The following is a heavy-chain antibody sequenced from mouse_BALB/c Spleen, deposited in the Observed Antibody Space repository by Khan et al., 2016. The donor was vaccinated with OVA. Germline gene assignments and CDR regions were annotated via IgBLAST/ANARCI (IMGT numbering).Heavy chain of an antibody. V-gene: IGHV2-6-1*01. D-gene: IGHD2-10*01. CDR3: ARQPYYHYNIMDY. J-gene: IGHJ4*01. Sequence: QVQLQESGPGLAAPSQSLSITCTISGFSLTNYGVHWVRQPPGKGLEWLVEIWSDGNKSYNSALKSRLTITKDNSQSQVFLKMNSLQTDDTAIYFCARQPYYHYNIMDYWGQGTSVTVSS. CDR2: IWSDGNK. CDR1: GFSLTNYG.